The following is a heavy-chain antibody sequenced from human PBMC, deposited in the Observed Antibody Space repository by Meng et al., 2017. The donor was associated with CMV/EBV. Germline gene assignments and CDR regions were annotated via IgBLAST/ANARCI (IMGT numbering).Heavy chain of an antibody. CDR3: ARGGWYTSKPHNNWFDP. CDR2: INPSGGST. J-gene: IGHJ5*02. Sequence: GGSLRLSCAASGFIFTSYYMHWVRQAPGQGLEWMGIINPSGGSTSYAQKFQGRVTMTRDTSTSTVYMELSSLRSEDTAVYYCARGGWYTSKPHNNWFDPWGQGTLVTVSS. D-gene: IGHD6-19*01. CDR1: GFIFTSYY. V-gene: IGHV1-46*01.